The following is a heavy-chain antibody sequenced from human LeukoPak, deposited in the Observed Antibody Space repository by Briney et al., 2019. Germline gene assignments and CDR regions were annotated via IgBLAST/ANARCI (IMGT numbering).Heavy chain of an antibody. CDR2: IYYSGST. D-gene: IGHD6-19*01. J-gene: IGHJ6*02. V-gene: IGHV4-59*08. CDR1: SGSVNSYY. Sequence: PSETLSLTCTVSSGSVNSYYWSWIRQPPGKGLEWIGYIYYSGSTNYNPSLKSRVTISVDTSKNQFSLKLTSVTAADTAVYYCARHLAVAGRSFYYYGRRLGPRDHGHRLL. CDR3: ARHLAVAGRSFYYYGRR.